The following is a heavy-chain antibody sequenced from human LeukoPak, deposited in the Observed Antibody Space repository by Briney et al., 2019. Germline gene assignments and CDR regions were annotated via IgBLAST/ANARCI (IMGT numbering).Heavy chain of an antibody. CDR1: GFTFSSYA. CDR3: AKGGEYSSGWYTY. D-gene: IGHD6-19*01. V-gene: IGHV3-23*01. J-gene: IGHJ4*02. CDR2: ISGSGGTT. Sequence: GGSLRLSCAASGFTFSSYAMSWVRQAPGKGLEWVSGISGSGGTTYYADSVKGRFTISRDNSKSTLYLQMNSLRAEDTAVYYCAKGGEYSSGWYTYWGQGTLVTVSS.